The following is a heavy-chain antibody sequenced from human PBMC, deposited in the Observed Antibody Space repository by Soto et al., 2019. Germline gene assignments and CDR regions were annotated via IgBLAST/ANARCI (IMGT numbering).Heavy chain of an antibody. D-gene: IGHD3-9*01. V-gene: IGHV1-46*02. Sequence: QVQLVQSGGEVRKPGASVKLSCKASGYSFNDYYIHWVRQGPGQALGWIGMINSSGGSTTYAERFQDRLTLTRDKSTRTVYMELSSLSSADTANYYCARMTTLTGFERFQDWGQGTLVSVSS. CDR2: INSSGGST. CDR1: GYSFNDYY. CDR3: ARMTTLTGFERFQD. J-gene: IGHJ1*01.